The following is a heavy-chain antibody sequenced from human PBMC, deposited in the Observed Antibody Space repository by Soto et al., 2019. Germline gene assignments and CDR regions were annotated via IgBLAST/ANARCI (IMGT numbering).Heavy chain of an antibody. CDR3: ARGNHRWLQLWYFDL. J-gene: IGHJ2*01. D-gene: IGHD5-12*01. CDR1: GGTFRSYA. Sequence: QVQLVQSGAEVKKPGSSVKVSCKASGGTFRSYAISWVRQAPGQGLEWMGGIIPIFGTANYAQKFQGRVTITADESTSTAYMELSSLRSEDTAVYYCARGNHRWLQLWYFDLWGRGTLVTVSS. V-gene: IGHV1-69*12. CDR2: IIPIFGTA.